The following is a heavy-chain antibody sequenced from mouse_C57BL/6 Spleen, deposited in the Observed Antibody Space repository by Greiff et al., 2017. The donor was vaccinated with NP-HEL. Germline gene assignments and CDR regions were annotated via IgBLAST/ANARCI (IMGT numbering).Heavy chain of an antibody. V-gene: IGHV5-16*01. CDR3: ARDSIYDGYYVDY. CDR2: INYDGSST. J-gene: IGHJ2*01. Sequence: EVKLMESEGGLVQPGSSMKLSCTASGFTFSDYYMAWVRQVPEKGLEWVANINYDGSSTYYLDSLKSRFIISRDNAKNILYLQMSSLKSEDTATYYCARDSIYDGYYVDYWGKGTTLTVSS. D-gene: IGHD2-3*01. CDR1: GFTFSDYY.